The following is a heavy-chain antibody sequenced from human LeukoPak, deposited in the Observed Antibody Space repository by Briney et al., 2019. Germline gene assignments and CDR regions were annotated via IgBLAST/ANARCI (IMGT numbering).Heavy chain of an antibody. J-gene: IGHJ4*02. CDR3: AKDLGSVVTPPSLDF. Sequence: PGGSLRLSCAASGFTFSSYAMSWVRQAPGKGLEWVSAISGSGGDTNYADSVKGRFTISRDNSKNTLYLQMSSLRAEDTAVYYCAKDLGSVVTPPSLDFWGQGTLVTVSS. CDR2: ISGSGGDT. D-gene: IGHD4-23*01. V-gene: IGHV3-23*01. CDR1: GFTFSSYA.